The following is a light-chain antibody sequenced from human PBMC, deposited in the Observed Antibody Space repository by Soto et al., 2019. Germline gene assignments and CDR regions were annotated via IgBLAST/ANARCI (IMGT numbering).Light chain of an antibody. CDR1: QNIASS. V-gene: IGKV1-39*01. J-gene: IGKJ1*01. Sequence: DIQMTQSPSSLSASVGDSVTVTCRASQNIASSVNWYQQKPGEAPKLLIYVASSLQSGVPSRFSGSGSGTDFTFTISSLQPEDFATYYCQQSYSQWTFGQGTKVDI. CDR3: QQSYSQWT. CDR2: VAS.